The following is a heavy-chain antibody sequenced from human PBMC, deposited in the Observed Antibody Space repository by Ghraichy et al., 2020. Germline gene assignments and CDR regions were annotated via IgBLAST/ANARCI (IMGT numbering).Heavy chain of an antibody. V-gene: IGHV3-74*01. CDR2: INGGGTST. CDR3: AKVTGYNWFDY. J-gene: IGHJ4*02. D-gene: IGHD5-24*01. Sequence: LSLTCAASGFTFSNYWMHWVRQAPGKGLVCVSRINGGGTSTNYADSVKGRFTISRDNAKNTLYLQMNSLRAEDTAVYYCAKVTGYNWFDYWGQGTLVIVSS. CDR1: GFTFSNYW.